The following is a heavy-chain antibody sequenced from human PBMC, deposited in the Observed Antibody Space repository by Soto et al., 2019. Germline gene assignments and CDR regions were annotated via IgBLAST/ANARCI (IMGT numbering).Heavy chain of an antibody. CDR1: GFTFSSYA. V-gene: IGHV3-23*01. J-gene: IGHJ6*02. CDR3: HMYYDFWSGYRLSSYYYYGMDV. Sequence: PGGSLRLSCAASGFTFSSYAMSWVRQAPGKGLEWVSAISGSGGSTYYADSVKGRFTISRDNSKNTLYLQMNSLRAEDTAVYYCHMYYDFWSGYRLSSYYYYGMDVWGQGTTVTVSS. CDR2: ISGSGGST. D-gene: IGHD3-3*01.